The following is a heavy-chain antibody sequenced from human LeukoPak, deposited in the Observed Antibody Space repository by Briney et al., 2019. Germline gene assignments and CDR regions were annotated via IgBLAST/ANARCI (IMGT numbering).Heavy chain of an antibody. V-gene: IGHV4-61*01. CDR3: AAVSGGAFDI. J-gene: IGHJ3*02. CDR2: IYYSGST. Sequence: SGTLSLTCTVSGGSVSSGSYYWSWIRQPPGKGLEWIGYIYYSGSTSYNPSLKSRVTISVDTSKNQFSLKLSSVTAADTAVYYCAAVSGGAFDIWGQGTMVTVSS. CDR1: GGSVSSGSYY. D-gene: IGHD3-10*01.